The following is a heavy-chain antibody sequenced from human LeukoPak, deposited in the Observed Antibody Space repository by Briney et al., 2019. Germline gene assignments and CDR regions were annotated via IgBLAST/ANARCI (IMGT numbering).Heavy chain of an antibody. Sequence: SSETLSLTCTVSGGSISSHYWSWIRQPPGKGLEWIGYIYYSGSTNYNPSLKSRVTISVDTSKNQFSLKLSSVTAADTAVYYCASSPTYYDFWSGYYGAFDYWGQGTLVTVSS. CDR3: ASSPTYYDFWSGYYGAFDY. J-gene: IGHJ4*02. CDR2: IYYSGST. CDR1: GGSISSHY. V-gene: IGHV4-59*11. D-gene: IGHD3-3*01.